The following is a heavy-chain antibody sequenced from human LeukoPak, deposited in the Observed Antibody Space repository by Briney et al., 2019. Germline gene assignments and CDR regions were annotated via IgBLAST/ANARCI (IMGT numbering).Heavy chain of an antibody. CDR1: GYTFTGYY. Sequence: ASVKVSCKASGYTFTGYYMHWVRQAPGQGLEWMGWINPNSGGTNYAQKFQGRVTMTRDTSISTAYMELSRRRSDDTAVYYCARDRLRSGSGSYYKMNRFDPWGQGTLVTVSS. J-gene: IGHJ5*02. D-gene: IGHD3-10*01. CDR3: ARDRLRSGSGSYYKMNRFDP. V-gene: IGHV1-2*02. CDR2: INPNSGGT.